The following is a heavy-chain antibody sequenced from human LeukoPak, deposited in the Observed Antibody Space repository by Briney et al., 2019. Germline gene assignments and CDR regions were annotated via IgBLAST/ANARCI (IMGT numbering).Heavy chain of an antibody. J-gene: IGHJ5*02. V-gene: IGHV3-7*01. D-gene: IGHD3-3*01. Sequence: GGSLRLSCAASGFTLSSDWMSWVRQAPGKGLEWVANIKQDGSEKYCVDSVKGRFTISRDNAKNSLYLQMNSVRAEDTAVYYCARDKGSDFWSGTNWLDPWGQGALVTVSS. CDR2: IKQDGSEK. CDR3: ARDKGSDFWSGTNWLDP. CDR1: GFTLSSDW.